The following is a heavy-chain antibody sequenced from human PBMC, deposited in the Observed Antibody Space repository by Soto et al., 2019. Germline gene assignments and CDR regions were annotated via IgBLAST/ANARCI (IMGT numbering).Heavy chain of an antibody. CDR3: ARHHGPTTSENWFDP. CDR1: GYTFFTYD. V-gene: IGHV1-18*01. D-gene: IGHD5-12*01. Sequence: ASVKVSCKASGYTFFTYDISWVRQAPGQGLEWMGWISTYSGDTKYSQKFQGRVTMTTDTSTTTAYLELRSLRSDDTAVYYCARHHGPTTSENWFDPWGQGTLVTVSS. CDR2: ISTYSGDT. J-gene: IGHJ5*02.